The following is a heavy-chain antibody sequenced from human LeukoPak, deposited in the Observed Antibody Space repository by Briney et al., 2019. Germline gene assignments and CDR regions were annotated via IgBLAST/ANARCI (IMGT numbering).Heavy chain of an antibody. CDR1: GVSFRNHV. CDR2: IIPMSGVT. D-gene: IGHD1-26*01. Sequence: GSSVKVSCKASGVSFRNHVITWVRQAPGQGLEWMGGIIPMSGVTNYAQKFQGRVTITTDESTSTAYMELSSLRSEDTAVYYCARSKKWELTPYYYYYYYMDVWGKGTTVTVSS. V-gene: IGHV1-69*05. CDR3: ARSKKWELTPYYYYYYYMDV. J-gene: IGHJ6*03.